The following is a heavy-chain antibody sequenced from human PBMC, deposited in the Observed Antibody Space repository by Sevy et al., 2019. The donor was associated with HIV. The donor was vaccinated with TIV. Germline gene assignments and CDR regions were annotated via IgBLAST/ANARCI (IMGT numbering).Heavy chain of an antibody. J-gene: IGHJ6*03. CDR3: AKALRSTATNYYYYDMDV. Sequence: GGSLRLSCAASGFTFITYAMSWVRQAPGKGLEWVSTISGSGGGTYYADSVKGRFTISRENSKNTLYLQMNSLRAEDTAVYYCAKALRSTATNYYYYDMDVWGRGTTVTVSS. D-gene: IGHD2-2*01. CDR1: GFTFITYA. CDR2: ISGSGGGT. V-gene: IGHV3-23*01.